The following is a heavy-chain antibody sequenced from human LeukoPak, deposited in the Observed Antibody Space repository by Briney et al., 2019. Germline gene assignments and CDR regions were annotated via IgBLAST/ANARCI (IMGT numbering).Heavy chain of an antibody. CDR2: TSYDESNK. CDR1: GFIFSNYA. Sequence: GGSLRLSCAASGFIFSNYAMHWVRQAPGKGLEWVAVTSYDESNKYYADSVKGRFTISRDNSKNTLYLQMNSLRTDDTAVYYCARAVENWFDPWGQGTLVTVSS. CDR3: ARAVENWFDP. D-gene: IGHD4-23*01. V-gene: IGHV3-30-3*01. J-gene: IGHJ5*02.